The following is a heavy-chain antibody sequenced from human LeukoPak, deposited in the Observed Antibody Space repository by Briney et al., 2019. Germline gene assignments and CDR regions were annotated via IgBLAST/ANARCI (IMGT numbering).Heavy chain of an antibody. D-gene: IGHD4-23*01. CDR1: GFTFSSYW. J-gene: IGHJ3*02. CDR3: ARALRMGSRYYGGKLDAFDI. CDR2: IKQDGSEK. Sequence: GGSLRLSCAASGFTFSSYWMSWVRQAPGKGLEWVANIKQDGSEKYYVDSVKGRFTISRDNAKNSLYLQMNSLRAEDTAVYYCARALRMGSRYYGGKLDAFDIWGQGTMVTVSS. V-gene: IGHV3-7*01.